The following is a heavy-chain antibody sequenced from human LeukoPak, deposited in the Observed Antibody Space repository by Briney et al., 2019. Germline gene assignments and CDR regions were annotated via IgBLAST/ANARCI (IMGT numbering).Heavy chain of an antibody. CDR1: GGSISGYH. CDR3: ARGRYTFDY. V-gene: IGHV4-59*01. CDR2: IYYSGST. Sequence: SETLSLTCTVSGGSISGYHWTWLRQPPGKGLEYIGYIYYSGSTNHNPSLKSRVTISVDTSKIQFYLKLSSVTAADMAVYYCARGRYTFDYWGQGTLITVSS. J-gene: IGHJ4*02. D-gene: IGHD1-1*01.